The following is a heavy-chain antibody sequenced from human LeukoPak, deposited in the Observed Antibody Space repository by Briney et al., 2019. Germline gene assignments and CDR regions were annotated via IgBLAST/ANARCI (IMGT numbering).Heavy chain of an antibody. CDR1: GGSISSYY. V-gene: IGHV4-59*01. J-gene: IGHJ4*02. D-gene: IGHD3-10*01. CDR3: ASADMVRGVIGFDY. CDR2: IYYSGST. Sequence: SETLSLTCTVSGGSISSYYWSWIRQPPGQGLEWIGYIYYSGSTNYNPSLNSRVTMSVDTSKNQFSLKLSSVTAADTAVYYCASADMVRGVIGFDYWGQGTLVTVSS.